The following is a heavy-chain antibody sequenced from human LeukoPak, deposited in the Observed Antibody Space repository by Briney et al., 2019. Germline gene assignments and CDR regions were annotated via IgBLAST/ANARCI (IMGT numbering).Heavy chain of an antibody. J-gene: IGHJ4*02. V-gene: IGHV3-7*01. D-gene: IGHD6-19*01. CDR3: ARALRGIAVAGLGFDY. Sequence: GGSLRLSCAASGFTFSSYWMSWVRQAPGKGLEWVANIKQDGSEKYYVDSVRGRFTISRDNAKNSLYLQMNSLRAEDTAVYYCARALRGIAVAGLGFDYWGQGTLVTVSS. CDR1: GFTFSSYW. CDR2: IKQDGSEK.